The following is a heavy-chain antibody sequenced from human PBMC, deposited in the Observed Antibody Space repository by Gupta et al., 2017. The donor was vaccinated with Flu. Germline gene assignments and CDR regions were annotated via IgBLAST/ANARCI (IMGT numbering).Heavy chain of an antibody. CDR2: ISNSGAKT. V-gene: IGHV3-23*01. D-gene: IGHD1-26*01. Sequence: EVQLLESGGGLVQPGGSLRLSCAASGFGFSQYAMKWVRQVPGKGLEWVSVISNSGAKTYYVLAVRGRFTISRDNSQNTLFLQMNSLRAEDTGIYYCAKARISAIEDAFDVWGQGTTVTVSS. CDR1: GFGFSQYA. J-gene: IGHJ3*01. CDR3: AKARISAIEDAFDV.